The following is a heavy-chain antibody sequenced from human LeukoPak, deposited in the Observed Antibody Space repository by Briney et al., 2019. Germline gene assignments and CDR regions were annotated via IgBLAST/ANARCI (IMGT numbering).Heavy chain of an antibody. Sequence: GSSVKVSCKASGGTFSSYAISWVRQAPGQGLEWMGWISAYNGNTNYAQKLQGRVTMTTDTSTSTAYMELRSLRSDDTAVYYCAREGYYDSSGYYYSTFSSDGYWGQGTLVTVSS. CDR3: AREGYYDSSGYYYSTFSSDGY. V-gene: IGHV1-18*01. CDR1: GGTFSSYA. D-gene: IGHD3-22*01. J-gene: IGHJ4*02. CDR2: ISAYNGNT.